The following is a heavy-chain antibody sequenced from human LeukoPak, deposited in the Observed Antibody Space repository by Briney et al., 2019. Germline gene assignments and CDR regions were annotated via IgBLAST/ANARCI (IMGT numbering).Heavy chain of an antibody. J-gene: IGHJ4*02. CDR2: IAYDGTNK. D-gene: IGHD2-2*01. V-gene: IGHV3-30*04. Sequence: GGSLRLSCAASGFTFSSYAMDWVRQAPGKGLEWVALIAYDGTNKHYADSVKGRFTISRDNSKNTLYLQMNSLRADDTAVYYCAANKDCGSSHCYASLDYWGQGVLVTVSS. CDR1: GFTFSSYA. CDR3: AANKDCGSSHCYASLDY.